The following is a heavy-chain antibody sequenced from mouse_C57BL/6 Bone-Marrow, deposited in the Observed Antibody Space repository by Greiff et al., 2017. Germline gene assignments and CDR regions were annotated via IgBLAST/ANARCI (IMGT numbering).Heavy chain of an antibody. J-gene: IGHJ4*01. Sequence: VKLQQSGAELVKPGASVKLSCKASGYTFTSYWMHWVKQRPGQGLEWIGMIHPNSGSTNYNEKFKSKATLTVDKSSSTAYMQLSSLTSEDSAVYYCARWLPYYYAMDYWGQGTSVTVSS. CDR3: ARWLPYYYAMDY. CDR1: GYTFTSYW. CDR2: IHPNSGST. D-gene: IGHD2-2*01. V-gene: IGHV1-64*01.